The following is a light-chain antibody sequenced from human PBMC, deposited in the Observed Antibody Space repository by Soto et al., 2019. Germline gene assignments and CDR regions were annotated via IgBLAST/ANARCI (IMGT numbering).Light chain of an antibody. CDR1: QAISHF. V-gene: IGKV1-27*01. CDR2: AAS. J-gene: IGKJ4*01. CDR3: QNYNSAPLT. Sequence: DIQMTQSPSSLSTSVGDRVTITCRASQAISHFLAWYQQKPGKVPKLLIYAASSLQSGVPSRFSGSGSGTDFTLTVSSLQPEDVGTYYCQNYNSAPLTFGGGTNVEI.